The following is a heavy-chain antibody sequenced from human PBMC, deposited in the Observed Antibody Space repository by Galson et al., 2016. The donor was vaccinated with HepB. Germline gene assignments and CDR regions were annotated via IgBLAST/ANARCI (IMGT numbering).Heavy chain of an antibody. D-gene: IGHD3-9*01. CDR3: ARFHFDWTLRPLDY. J-gene: IGHJ4*02. Sequence: SVKVSCKASGYIFTNYGITWVRQAPGQGLEWMGWITTYNGNTNYAQNLQGRVTMTTDTSTSTAYMELRSLRSDDTAVYYCARFHFDWTLRPLDYWGQGTLVTVSS. CDR2: ITTYNGNT. CDR1: GYIFTNYG. V-gene: IGHV1-18*01.